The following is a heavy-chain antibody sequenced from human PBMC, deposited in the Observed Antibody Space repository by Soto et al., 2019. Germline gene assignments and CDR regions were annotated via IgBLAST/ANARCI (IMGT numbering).Heavy chain of an antibody. D-gene: IGHD3-22*01. V-gene: IGHV3-23*01. J-gene: IGHJ5*02. CDR1: GVTFSTYA. CDR3: AIGRHKTSGSNTWFDP. CDR2: ISDTGGGT. Sequence: PGGSLRLSCAASGVTFSTYAMNWVRQAPGKGLEWVATISDTGGGTFYAASVKGRFTISRDNSKNTLFLQMHSLRVDDSAIYFCAIGRHKTSGSNTWFDPWGRGTLVTVSS.